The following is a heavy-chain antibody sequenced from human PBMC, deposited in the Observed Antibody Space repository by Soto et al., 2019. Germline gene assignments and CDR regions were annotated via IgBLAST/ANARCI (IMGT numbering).Heavy chain of an antibody. CDR3: ARQYTRLDAFDI. Sequence: QVQLVQSGAEVKKPGASVKVSCKASGYPFTSYYMHWVRQAPGQGLEWMGIINPSGGSTSYAQKFQGRVTMTRDPSTSTVDMELSSLRSEDTAVYYGARQYTRLDAFDIWGQGTMVTVSS. D-gene: IGHD1-1*01. CDR2: INPSGGST. J-gene: IGHJ3*02. CDR1: GYPFTSYY. V-gene: IGHV1-46*03.